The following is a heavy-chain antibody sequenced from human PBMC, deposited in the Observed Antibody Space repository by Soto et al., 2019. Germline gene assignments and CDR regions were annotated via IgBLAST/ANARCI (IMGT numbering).Heavy chain of an antibody. D-gene: IGHD1-26*01. CDR2: SSAYNGNT. J-gene: IGHJ5*02. CDR1: GYTFTSYG. CDR3: ARVVGALGHWFDP. V-gene: IGHV1-18*01. Sequence: ASVKVSCKASGYTFTSYGISWVRQAPGQGLEWMGRSSAYNGNTNYAQKLQGRVTMTTDTSTSTAYMELRSLRSDDTAVYYCARVVGALGHWFDPWCQGTQVTVSA.